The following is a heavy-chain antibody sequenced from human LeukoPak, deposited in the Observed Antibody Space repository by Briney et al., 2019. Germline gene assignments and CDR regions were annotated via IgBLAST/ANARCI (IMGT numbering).Heavy chain of an antibody. CDR1: GFTFSSYS. J-gene: IGHJ6*02. D-gene: IGHD6-13*01. V-gene: IGHV3-21*01. CDR2: ISSSSSYI. Sequence: PGGSLRPSCAASGFTFSSYSMNWVRQAPGKGLEWVSSISSSSSYIYYADSVKGRFTISRDNAKNSLYLQMNSLRAEDTAVYYCARVRSSSWYGMDVWGQGTTVTVSS. CDR3: ARVRSSSWYGMDV.